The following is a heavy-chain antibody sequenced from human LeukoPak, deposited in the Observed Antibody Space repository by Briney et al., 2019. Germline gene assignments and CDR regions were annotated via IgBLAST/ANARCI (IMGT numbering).Heavy chain of an antibody. Sequence: GGSLRLSCAASGFSFSSYSMNWVRQAPGKGLEWVSSISASSLYIHYADSMKGRFTISRDNAKNSLYLQMNSLRAEDTAVYYCAREKENGDPHPHYWGQGTLVTVSS. V-gene: IGHV3-21*01. CDR1: GFSFSSYS. D-gene: IGHD4-17*01. CDR2: ISASSLYI. CDR3: AREKENGDPHPHY. J-gene: IGHJ4*02.